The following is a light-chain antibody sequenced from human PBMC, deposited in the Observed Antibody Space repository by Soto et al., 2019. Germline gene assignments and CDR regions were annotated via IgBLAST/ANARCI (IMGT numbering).Light chain of an antibody. CDR1: NSNIGAGYD. CDR3: SSYTSSSPYV. J-gene: IGLJ1*01. Sequence: QSVLTQPPSVSGAPGQRVTISCTGSNSNIGAGYDVHWYQQLPGTAPKLLIYGNSNRPSGVPDRFSGSKSVTSASLAITGLQAEDEADYYCSSYTSSSPYVFGTGTKVTVL. CDR2: GNS. V-gene: IGLV1-40*01.